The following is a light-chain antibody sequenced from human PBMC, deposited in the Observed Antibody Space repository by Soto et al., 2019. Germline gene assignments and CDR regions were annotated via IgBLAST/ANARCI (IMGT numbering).Light chain of an antibody. V-gene: IGKV3-20*01. J-gene: IGKJ1*01. CDR3: QQYGTSPPR. CDR2: CAS. Sequence: EIVLTQSPGTLSLSPGERAALSCRASESVSDGSLAWYQQKSGQAPRLLIYCASSRATGIPDWFSGSGSGTDFTPTIRRLEPEDFAVDSCQQYGTSPPRFGQGTKVEIQ. CDR1: ESVSDGS.